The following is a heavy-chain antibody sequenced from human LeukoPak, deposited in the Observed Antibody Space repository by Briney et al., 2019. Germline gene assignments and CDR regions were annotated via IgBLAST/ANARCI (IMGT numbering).Heavy chain of an antibody. V-gene: IGHV3-7*01. CDR3: ARRVDSRGPNDAFDI. Sequence: GGSLRLSCAASGFTFSSYWMSWVRQAPGKGLEWVANIKQDGSEKYYVDSVKGRFTISRDNAKNSLYLQMNSLRAEDTAVYYCARRVDSRGPNDAFDIWGQGTMVTVSS. CDR2: IKQDGSEK. CDR1: GFTFSSYW. J-gene: IGHJ3*02. D-gene: IGHD3-9*01.